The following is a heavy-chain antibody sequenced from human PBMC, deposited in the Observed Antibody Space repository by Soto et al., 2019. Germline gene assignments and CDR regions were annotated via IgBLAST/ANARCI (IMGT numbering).Heavy chain of an antibody. V-gene: IGHV1-3*01. CDR1: GYTFTSYA. Sequence: QVQLVQSGAEVKKPGASVKVSCKASGYTFTSYAIHWVRQAPGQRLEWMGWINAGNGNTKYSQKLQGRVTITRDTSASTAYMELSSLRSEDTAVYYCARGGEMATIDYWGQGTLVTVSS. D-gene: IGHD5-12*01. CDR3: ARGGEMATIDY. CDR2: INAGNGNT. J-gene: IGHJ4*02.